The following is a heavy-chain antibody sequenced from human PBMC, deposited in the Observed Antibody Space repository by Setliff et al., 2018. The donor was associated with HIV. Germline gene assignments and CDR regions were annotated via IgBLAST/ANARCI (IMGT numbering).Heavy chain of an antibody. J-gene: IGHJ3*02. D-gene: IGHD4-17*01. CDR2: ISTRGGT. Sequence: LSLTCTVSAGSISSYYWTWIRQPPGKGLEWIGYISTRGGTTYNPSLKSRVTISVDTSKNQFSLKPSSVTAADTAVYYCARAFPMTTVVTQSGYGAFDIWGQGTMVTVSS. CDR1: AGSISSYY. CDR3: ARAFPMTTVVTQSGYGAFDI. V-gene: IGHV4-4*09.